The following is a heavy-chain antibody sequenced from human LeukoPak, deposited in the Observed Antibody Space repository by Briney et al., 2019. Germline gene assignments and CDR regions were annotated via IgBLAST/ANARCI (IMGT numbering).Heavy chain of an antibody. CDR2: INHSGST. Sequence: SETLSLTCAVYGGSFSGYYWSWIRQPPGKGLEWIGEINHSGSTNYNPSLKSRVTISVDTSKNQFSLKLSSVTAADTAVYYCARGRYYGSGSYYNGRFDPWGQGTLVTVSS. J-gene: IGHJ5*02. CDR3: ARGRYYGSGSYYNGRFDP. V-gene: IGHV4-34*01. D-gene: IGHD3-10*01. CDR1: GGSFSGYY.